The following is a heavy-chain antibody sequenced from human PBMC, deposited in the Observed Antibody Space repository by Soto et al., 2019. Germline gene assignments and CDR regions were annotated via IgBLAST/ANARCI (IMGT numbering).Heavy chain of an antibody. Sequence: GESLKISCKGSGYSFTSYWIGWVRQMPGKGLEWMGIIYPDDSDTRYSPSFQGQVTISADKSISTAYLQWSSLKASDTAMYYCATTTGYSSSWHYFDYWGQGTLVTVSS. CDR3: ATTTGYSSSWHYFDY. J-gene: IGHJ4*02. CDR1: GYSFTSYW. D-gene: IGHD6-13*01. V-gene: IGHV5-51*01. CDR2: IYPDDSDT.